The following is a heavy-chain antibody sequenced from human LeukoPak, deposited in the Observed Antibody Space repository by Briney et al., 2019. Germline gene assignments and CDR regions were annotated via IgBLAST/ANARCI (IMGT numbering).Heavy chain of an antibody. Sequence: SETLSLTCTVSGGSIRSHYWSWIRQPPGKGLEWIGYIYYSGSTNYNPSLKSRVTISVDTSKNQFSLKLSSVTSADTAVYYCARHRRSVSPNLIDYWGQGTLVTVSS. D-gene: IGHD1-14*01. V-gene: IGHV4-59*11. CDR2: IYYSGST. CDR1: GGSIRSHY. CDR3: ARHRRSVSPNLIDY. J-gene: IGHJ4*02.